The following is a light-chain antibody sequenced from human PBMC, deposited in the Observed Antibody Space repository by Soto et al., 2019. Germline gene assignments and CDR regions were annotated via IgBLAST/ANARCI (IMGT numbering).Light chain of an antibody. Sequence: DIQMTQSPSTLSASVGDRVIITCRASQSISSWLAWYQQKPGKAPKLLIYKASSLQSGVPSRFSGSVSGTEFTLTISSLQPDDFATYYCQQYNYYSRTFGQGTKVEIK. V-gene: IGKV1-5*03. CDR2: KAS. CDR1: QSISSW. CDR3: QQYNYYSRT. J-gene: IGKJ1*01.